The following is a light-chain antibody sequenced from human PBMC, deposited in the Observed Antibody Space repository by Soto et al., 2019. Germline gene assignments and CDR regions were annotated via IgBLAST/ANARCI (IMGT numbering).Light chain of an antibody. Sequence: QSALTQPASVSGSPGQSITISCTGTSSDVGGYNYVSWYQQHPGKAPKLMIYEVSNRPSGVSNRFSGSKSGNTASLTISGLQAEDEADYYCSSYTSSSRGLYVFGTGTKVTVL. CDR1: SSDVGGYNY. CDR3: SSYTSSSRGLYV. J-gene: IGLJ1*01. V-gene: IGLV2-14*01. CDR2: EVS.